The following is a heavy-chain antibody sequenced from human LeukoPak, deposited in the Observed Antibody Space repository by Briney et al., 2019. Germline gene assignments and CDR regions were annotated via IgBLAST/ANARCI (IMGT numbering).Heavy chain of an antibody. CDR1: GVTVSSNY. V-gene: IGHV3-66*01. J-gene: IGHJ4*02. CDR3: AASTKHTAMVDY. Sequence: GGSLRLSCAASGVTVSSNYMTWVRQAPGKGLEYVSVIYSGGGTYYADSVKGRFTISRDNARNSLHLQMNSLRAEDTAVYYCAASTKHTAMVDYWGQGTLVTVSS. CDR2: IYSGGGT. D-gene: IGHD5-18*01.